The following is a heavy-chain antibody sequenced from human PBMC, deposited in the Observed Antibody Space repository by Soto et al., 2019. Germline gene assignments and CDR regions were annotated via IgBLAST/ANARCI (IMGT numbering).Heavy chain of an antibody. CDR1: GFTFSSYG. V-gene: IGHV3-30*18. D-gene: IGHD3-3*01. Sequence: QVQLVESGGGVVQPGRSLRLSCAASGFTFSSYGMHWVRQAPGKGLEWVAVISYDGSNKYYADSVKGRFTISRDNSKNTRYLQMNSLRAEDTAVYYCAKVLRFLEWLWEYYYYGMDVWGQGTTVTVSS. CDR2: ISYDGSNK. CDR3: AKVLRFLEWLWEYYYYGMDV. J-gene: IGHJ6*02.